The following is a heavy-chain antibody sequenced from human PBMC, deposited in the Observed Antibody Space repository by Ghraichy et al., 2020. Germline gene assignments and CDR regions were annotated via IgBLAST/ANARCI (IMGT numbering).Heavy chain of an antibody. Sequence: SQTLSLTCAVYGGPTSSYYCNWIRQPPGQGLEWVGEINHNGSTNYNHSLKSQVPISVDTSKNQFSLKLTPVTAPATALYYCARARRRAAFDIWGQGTVVTVSS. CDR3: ARARRRAAFDI. V-gene: IGHV4-34*01. CDR1: GGPTSSYY. J-gene: IGHJ3*02. CDR2: INHNGST.